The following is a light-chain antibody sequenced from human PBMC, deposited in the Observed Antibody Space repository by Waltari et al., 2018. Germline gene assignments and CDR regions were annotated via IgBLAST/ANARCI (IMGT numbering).Light chain of an antibody. CDR1: QSVLYSSNNKNY. Sequence: DIVMTQSPDSLAVSLGERATIHCKSSQSVLYSSNNKNYLTWYQQKPGQPHKLLIYWASTRESGVPDRFSGSGSGTDFTLTISSLQAEDVAVYYCQQYYSTPFTFGPGTKVDIK. CDR2: WAS. CDR3: QQYYSTPFT. V-gene: IGKV4-1*01. J-gene: IGKJ3*01.